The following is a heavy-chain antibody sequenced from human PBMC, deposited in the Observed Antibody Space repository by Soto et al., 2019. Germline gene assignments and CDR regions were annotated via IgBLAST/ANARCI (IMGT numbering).Heavy chain of an antibody. V-gene: IGHV4-30-4*01. D-gene: IGHD2-21*01. CDR2: IYYSGST. CDR1: GGSISSGDYY. CDR3: VRGGGGVEIATTDY. Sequence: QVQLQESGPGLVKPSQTLSLTCTVSGGSISSGDYYWSWIRQPPGKGMEWIGYIYYSGSTYYNPSLKSRVTISVDTSKNQFSLKLSSVTAADTAVYYCVRGGGGVEIATTDYWGQGTLVTVSS. J-gene: IGHJ4*02.